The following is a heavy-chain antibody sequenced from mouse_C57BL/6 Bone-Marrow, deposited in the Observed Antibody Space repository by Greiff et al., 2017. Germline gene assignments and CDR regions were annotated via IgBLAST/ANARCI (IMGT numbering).Heavy chain of an antibody. CDR3: TTDEGGNY. CDR2: IDPENGDT. V-gene: IGHV14-4*01. J-gene: IGHJ2*01. CDR1: GFNIKDDY. Sequence: VQLKQSGAELVRPGASVKLSCTASGFNIKDDYMHWVKQRPEQGLEWIGWIDPENGDTEYASKFQGKATITADTSSNTAYLQLSSLTSEDTAVYYCTTDEGGNYWGQGTTLTVSA.